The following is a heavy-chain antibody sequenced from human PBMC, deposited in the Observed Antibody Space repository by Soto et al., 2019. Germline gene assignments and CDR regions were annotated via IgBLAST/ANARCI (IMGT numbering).Heavy chain of an antibody. Sequence: DVQLVESGGGWVNPGGSLRLSCRNSGFTFSKAWMRWVRQAPGKGLELVGRIRSNADGGTVEYAAPVKGRFIISRDDSTNTLYLQMNSLDTEDTGVYYCTAAGVRGVVMSGMDVWGQGTAVTVSS. CDR3: TAAGVRGVVMSGMDV. CDR1: GFTFSKAW. V-gene: IGHV3-15*01. D-gene: IGHD3-10*01. J-gene: IGHJ6*02. CDR2: IRSNADGGTV.